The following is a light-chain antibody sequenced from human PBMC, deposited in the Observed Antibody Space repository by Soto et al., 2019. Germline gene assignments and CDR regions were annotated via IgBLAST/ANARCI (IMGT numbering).Light chain of an antibody. J-gene: IGKJ5*01. V-gene: IGKV3-20*01. Sequence: EIVLTQSPGTLSLSPGERATLSCRASQSVADYYLAWYQQKVGQAPRLLIYGASTRATGVPDRFSGSGSGTDFTLTIRGLEPEDFAVYYCHQYSGHRLSTFGQGTRLEIK. CDR1: QSVADYY. CDR2: GAS. CDR3: HQYSGHRLST.